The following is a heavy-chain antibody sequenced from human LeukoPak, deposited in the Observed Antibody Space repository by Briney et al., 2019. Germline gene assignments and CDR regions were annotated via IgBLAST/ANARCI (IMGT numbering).Heavy chain of an antibody. Sequence: SETLSLTCTVSGGSISGYYWSWIRQPPGKGLEWIGYIYYSGSTNYSPSLKSRVTISVDTSKNQFSLKLSSVTAADTAVYYCARAIWSGYYVLLDYYMDVWGKGTTVTVSS. CDR3: ARAIWSGYYVLLDYYMDV. J-gene: IGHJ6*03. D-gene: IGHD3-3*01. CDR2: IYYSGST. CDR1: GGSISGYY. V-gene: IGHV4-59*01.